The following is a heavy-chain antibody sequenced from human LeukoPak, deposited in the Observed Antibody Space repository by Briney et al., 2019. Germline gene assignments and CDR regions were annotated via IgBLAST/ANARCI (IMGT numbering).Heavy chain of an antibody. CDR2: ISYSGGV. J-gene: IGHJ5*02. D-gene: IGHD3-10*01. V-gene: IGHV4-59*08. CDR3: VRIHYSSGSLSSWFDP. Sequence: PSETLSLTCTVSSDSIGDYYWGWIRQPPGKGLEWIGYISYSGGVSYSPSLKPPVTISLDTSKNQVSLKLSSVTAADTAIYYCVRIHYSSGSLSSWFDPWGRGILVTVSS. CDR1: SDSIGDYY.